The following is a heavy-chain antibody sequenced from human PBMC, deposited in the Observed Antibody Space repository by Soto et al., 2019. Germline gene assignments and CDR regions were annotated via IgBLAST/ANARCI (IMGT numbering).Heavy chain of an antibody. V-gene: IGHV3-7*01. CDR3: AAQPDYDYYGMDV. D-gene: IGHD6-13*01. CDR2: IKQDGSQK. CDR1: GFTFTNHW. Sequence: EVQLVESGGTLVQPGGSLRLSCAASGFTFTNHWMTWVRQAPGEGLEWVANIKQDGSQKYYADSVKGRLTLSRDNAKSSLYVHMNHLRVDDTALYYCAAQPDYDYYGMDVWGQGTAVTFSS. J-gene: IGHJ6*02.